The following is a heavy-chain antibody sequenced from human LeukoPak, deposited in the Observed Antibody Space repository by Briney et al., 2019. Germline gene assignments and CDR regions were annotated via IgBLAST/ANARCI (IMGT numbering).Heavy chain of an antibody. CDR3: ARAPAYSSSWFSPTYYYYYYMDV. J-gene: IGHJ6*03. D-gene: IGHD6-13*01. Sequence: GASVKVSCKASGYTFTSYDISWVRQAPGQGLEWMGWISAYNGNTNYAQKLQGRVTMTRDTSTSTAYMELRSLRSDDTAVYYCARAPAYSSSWFSPTYYYYYYMDVWGKGTTVTVSS. CDR2: ISAYNGNT. CDR1: GYTFTSYD. V-gene: IGHV1-18*01.